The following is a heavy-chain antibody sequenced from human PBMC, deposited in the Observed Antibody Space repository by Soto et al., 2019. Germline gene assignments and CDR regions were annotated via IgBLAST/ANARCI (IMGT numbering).Heavy chain of an antibody. CDR3: ASGAISGRFGGGYLIGGGIDY. Sequence: QVQLVQSGAEVKKPGASVKVSCKASGYTFTSYAMHGVRQAPGQRLEWMGWINAGNGNTKYSQKSQCGDVMNSDTSGSTAYRERSSLRSEDTAVYYCASGAISGRFGGGYLIGGGIDYWGQGTLVTVSS. V-gene: IGHV1-3*01. CDR2: INAGNGNT. J-gene: IGHJ4*02. CDR1: GYTFTSYA. D-gene: IGHD3-3*01.